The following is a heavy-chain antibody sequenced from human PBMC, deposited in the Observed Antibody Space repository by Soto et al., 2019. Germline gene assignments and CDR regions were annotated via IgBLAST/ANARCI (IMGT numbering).Heavy chain of an antibody. Sequence: GVSLRLSCVASGFTFSDHYMDWLRQAPWNGLGWVGRPSIKVNGDAISYSAAVKGRFSSLRDDSKNSLYLQMSRLKTVGTAVYFCARLMGTSFDLWGQGTLVTVSS. CDR1: GFTFSDHY. J-gene: IGHJ4*02. CDR2: PSIKVNGDAI. V-gene: IGHV3-72*01. D-gene: IGHD2-8*01. CDR3: ARLMGTSFDL.